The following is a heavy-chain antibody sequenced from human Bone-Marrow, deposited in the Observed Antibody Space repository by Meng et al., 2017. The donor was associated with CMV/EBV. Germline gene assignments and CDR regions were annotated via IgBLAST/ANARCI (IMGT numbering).Heavy chain of an antibody. D-gene: IGHD2-21*01. J-gene: IGHJ6*02. CDR1: GFTFSSYA. V-gene: IGHV3-30*04. Sequence: GGSLRLSCAASGFTFSSYAMHWVRQAPGKGLEWVAVISYDGSNKYYADSVKGRFTISRDNSKNTLYLQMNSLRAEDTAVYYCARGIPETLYYYYYGMDVWGQGTTVTVSS. CDR3: ARGIPETLYYYYYGMDV. CDR2: ISYDGSNK.